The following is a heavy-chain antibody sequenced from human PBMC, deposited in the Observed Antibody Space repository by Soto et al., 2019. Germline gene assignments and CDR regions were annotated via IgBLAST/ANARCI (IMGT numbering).Heavy chain of an antibody. Sequence: QLQLQESGSGLVKPSQTLSLTCAVSGGSISSGGYSWSWIRQPPGKGMEWIGYIYHSGSTYYNPSLKSRVTISVDRSKNQFSLKLSSVTAADTAVYYCARKVLAGDGPNNPFDAFDIWGQGTMVTVSS. CDR1: GGSISSGGYS. CDR3: ARKVLAGDGPNNPFDAFDI. J-gene: IGHJ3*02. D-gene: IGHD3-10*01. V-gene: IGHV4-30-2*01. CDR2: IYHSGST.